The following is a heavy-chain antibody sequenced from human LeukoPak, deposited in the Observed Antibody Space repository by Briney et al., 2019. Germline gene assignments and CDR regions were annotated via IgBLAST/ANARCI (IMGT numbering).Heavy chain of an antibody. J-gene: IGHJ3*02. Sequence: SVKVSCKASGGTFGSYAISWVRQAPGQGLEWMGGIIPIFGTANYAQKFQGRVTITADESTSTAYMELSSLRSEDTAVYYCARERRLIGRHDFWSGYGSDAFDIWGQGTMVTVSS. CDR3: ARERRLIGRHDFWSGYGSDAFDI. D-gene: IGHD3-3*01. V-gene: IGHV1-69*13. CDR1: GGTFGSYA. CDR2: IIPIFGTA.